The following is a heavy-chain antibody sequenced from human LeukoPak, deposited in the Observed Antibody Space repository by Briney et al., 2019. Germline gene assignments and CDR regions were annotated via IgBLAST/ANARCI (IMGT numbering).Heavy chain of an antibody. J-gene: IGHJ6*03. V-gene: IGHV1-2*04. CDR2: INPDSGGT. CDR1: GYTITGYY. Sequence: WASVKVSCKASGYTITGYYMHWVRQAPGQGLEWTGLINPDSGGTNYAQKFQGWVTLTRDTSISTAYMELTSLKSDDTAVYYCARDLRPRLWDDYYYYYYMDVSGKGTTVTVSS. D-gene: IGHD2-21*01. CDR3: ARDLRPRLWDDYYYYYYMDV.